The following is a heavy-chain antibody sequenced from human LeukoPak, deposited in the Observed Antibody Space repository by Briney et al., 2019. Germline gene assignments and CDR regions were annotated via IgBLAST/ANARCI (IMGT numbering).Heavy chain of an antibody. D-gene: IGHD3-22*01. Sequence: GASVKVSCKASGYTFTSYGIIWVRQAPGQGLEWMGWISAYNGNTNYAQKLQGRVTMTTDTSTSTAYMELRSLRSDDTAVYYCARAAALYYYDSSGSHFDYWGQGTLVTVSS. CDR1: GYTFTSYG. V-gene: IGHV1-18*01. CDR3: ARAAALYYYDSSGSHFDY. J-gene: IGHJ4*02. CDR2: ISAYNGNT.